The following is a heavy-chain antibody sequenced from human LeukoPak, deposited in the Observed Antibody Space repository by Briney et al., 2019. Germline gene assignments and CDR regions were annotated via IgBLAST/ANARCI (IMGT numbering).Heavy chain of an antibody. CDR1: NYSISRGYY. V-gene: IGHV4-61*01. CDR2: IYYTGTT. Sequence: PSETLSLTCTVSNYSISRGYYWGWIRQPPGKGLEWIGYIYYTGTTNYNPLFESRATISVDTSKNQFSLKLTSVTAADTAVYFCARGEDFERYYLAYWGQGTLVTVSS. CDR3: ARGEDFERYYLAY. J-gene: IGHJ4*02. D-gene: IGHD3-9*01.